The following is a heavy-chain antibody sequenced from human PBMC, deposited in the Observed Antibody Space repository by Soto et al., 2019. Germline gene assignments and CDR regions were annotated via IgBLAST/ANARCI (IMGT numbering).Heavy chain of an antibody. CDR2: IHHTDGS. J-gene: IGHJ4*02. CDR3: ARHGGFSFDY. D-gene: IGHD2-15*01. CDR1: GGSVSTINW. V-gene: IGHV4-4*02. Sequence: QVQLQESGPGLVNASGTLSLTCAISGGSVSTINWWSWVRQPPGKGLEWIGEIHHTDGSHYNPSLKSRVSISVDKSKNQISLQLTSVTAADTAVYYCARHGGFSFDYWGQGTLVTVSS.